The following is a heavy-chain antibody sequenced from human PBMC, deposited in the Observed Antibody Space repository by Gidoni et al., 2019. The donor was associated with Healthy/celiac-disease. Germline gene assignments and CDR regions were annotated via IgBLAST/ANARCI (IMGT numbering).Heavy chain of an antibody. J-gene: IGHJ3*02. Sequence: QLQLQESGPGLVKPSESLSLTRTVPGGSISSSRYYWGWIRQPPGKGLEWIGSIYYSGSTYYNPSLQSRVTISVDTSKNQFSLKLSSVTAADTAVYYCARHNDWNDAFDIWGQGTMVTVSS. V-gene: IGHV4-39*01. CDR2: IYYSGST. D-gene: IGHD2-21*01. CDR3: ARHNDWNDAFDI. CDR1: GGSISSSRYY.